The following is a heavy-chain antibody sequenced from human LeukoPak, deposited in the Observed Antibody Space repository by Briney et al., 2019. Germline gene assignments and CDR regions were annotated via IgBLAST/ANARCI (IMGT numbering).Heavy chain of an antibody. CDR3: AGGGYYYDSSGYYY. CDR2: ISGNGADT. V-gene: IGHV3-23*01. D-gene: IGHD3-22*01. CDR1: GFTFSRYG. Sequence: GGSLRLSCATSGFTFSRYGMSWVRQAPGKGLEWVSAISGNGADTYYADAVRGRFTISRDNSKNTLYLQMNSLRAEDTAVYYCAGGGYYYDSSGYYYWGQGTLVTVSS. J-gene: IGHJ4*02.